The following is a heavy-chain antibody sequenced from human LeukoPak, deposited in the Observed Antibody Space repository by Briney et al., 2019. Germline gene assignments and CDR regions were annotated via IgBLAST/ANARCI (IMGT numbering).Heavy chain of an antibody. J-gene: IGHJ3*02. Sequence: PSETLSLTCTVSGGSISSTSYYWDWIRQHPGKGLEWIGYIFYSGSTNYNPSLKSRVTILIDISNNQFSLKLSSVTAADTAVYYCAREGSVTAFDIWGQGTMVTVSS. V-gene: IGHV4-31*03. D-gene: IGHD3-10*01. CDR2: IFYSGST. CDR1: GGSISSTSYY. CDR3: AREGSVTAFDI.